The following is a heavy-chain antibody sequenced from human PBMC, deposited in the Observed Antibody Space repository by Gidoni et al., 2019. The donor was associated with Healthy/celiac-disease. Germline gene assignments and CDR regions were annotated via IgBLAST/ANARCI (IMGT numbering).Heavy chain of an antibody. V-gene: IGHV3-21*01. D-gene: IGHD6-13*01. J-gene: IGHJ4*02. CDR3: ARAGIAAAFAY. Sequence: EVQLVESGGGLVKPGGSLRLSCAASGFTFSSYSMNWVRQAPGKGLECVSSISSSSSYIYYADSVKGRFTISRDNAKNSLYLLMNSLRAEDTAVYYCARAGIAAAFAYWGQGTLVTVSS. CDR2: ISSSSSYI. CDR1: GFTFSSYS.